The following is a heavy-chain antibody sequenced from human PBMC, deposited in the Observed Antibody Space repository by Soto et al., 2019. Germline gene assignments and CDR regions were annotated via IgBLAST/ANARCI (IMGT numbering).Heavy chain of an antibody. D-gene: IGHD1-26*01. CDR2: ISGGGEST. Sequence: EVQLLESGGGLVQPGGSLRLSCTASGFTFSSYAMSWVRQAPGKGLEWVSGISGGGESTYYVDSVKGRFIISRDNSMNTLYLQMNSLRAEDTAVYYCAKGGWELLPYYFDYWGQGTLVTVSS. V-gene: IGHV3-23*01. CDR1: GFTFSSYA. J-gene: IGHJ4*02. CDR3: AKGGWELLPYYFDY.